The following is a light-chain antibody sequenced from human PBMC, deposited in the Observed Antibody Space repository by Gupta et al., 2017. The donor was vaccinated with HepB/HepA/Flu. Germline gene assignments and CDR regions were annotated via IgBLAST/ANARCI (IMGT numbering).Light chain of an antibody. V-gene: IGKV3-20*01. CDR3: QHYGTGA. CDR1: QSVASGY. J-gene: IGKJ1*01. CDR2: AGS. Sequence: DIVLTQSPGTLSLSLGERATLSCRASQSVASGYVAWYQQRPGQAPRLLIYAGSTRATDIPDRFSGSGSGTDFTLAINRLEPEDFAMYFCQHYGTGAFGQGTKVDIK.